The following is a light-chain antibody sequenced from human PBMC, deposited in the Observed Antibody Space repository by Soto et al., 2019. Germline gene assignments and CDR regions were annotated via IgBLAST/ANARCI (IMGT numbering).Light chain of an antibody. J-gene: IGKJ4*01. Sequence: EIVLTQSPGTLSLSPGERATLSCRASQSVSSSYLAWYQQKPGQAPRLLIYGASSRATGIPDRFSGSGSGTDFTLTISRLEPEDFEVYYCQQYGTSPFTFGGGTKAEIK. CDR1: QSVSSSY. CDR3: QQYGTSPFT. V-gene: IGKV3-20*01. CDR2: GAS.